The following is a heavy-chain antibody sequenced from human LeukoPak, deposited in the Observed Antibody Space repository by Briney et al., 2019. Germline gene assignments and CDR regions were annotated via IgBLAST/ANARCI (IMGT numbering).Heavy chain of an antibody. V-gene: IGHV3-53*01. D-gene: IGHD1-1*01. Sequence: PGGSLRLSCAASGFTVSSNYMSWVRQAPGKGLEWVSVIYSGGSTYYADSVKGRFTISRDNSKNTLYLQMNSLRAEDTAVYYCASTRTGPLFGYWGQGTLVTVSS. CDR2: IYSGGST. CDR1: GFTVSSNY. J-gene: IGHJ4*02. CDR3: ASTRTGPLFGY.